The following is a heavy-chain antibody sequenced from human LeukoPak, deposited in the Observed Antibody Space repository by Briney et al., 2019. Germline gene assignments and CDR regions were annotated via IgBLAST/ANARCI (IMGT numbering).Heavy chain of an antibody. Sequence: ASVKVSCKASGYTFTSYDINWVRQATGQGLEWMGWMNPNSGNTGYAQKFQGRVTMTRNTSISTAYMELSSLRSEDTAVYYCARGLTNTYYYYYMDVWGKGTTVTISS. CDR3: ARGLTNTYYYYYMDV. V-gene: IGHV1-8*01. CDR1: GYTFTSYD. CDR2: MNPNSGNT. J-gene: IGHJ6*03. D-gene: IGHD2-8*01.